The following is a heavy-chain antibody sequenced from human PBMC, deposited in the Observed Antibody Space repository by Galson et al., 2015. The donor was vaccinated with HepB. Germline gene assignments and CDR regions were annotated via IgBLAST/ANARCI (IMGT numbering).Heavy chain of an antibody. Sequence: SLRLSCAASGFTFSSYWMSWVRQAPGKGLEWVANIKQDGSEKYYVDSVKGRFTISRDNAKNSLYLQMNSLRAEDTAVYYCARDMELLWFGEPTGNWFDPWGQGTLVTVSS. V-gene: IGHV3-7*03. CDR3: ARDMELLWFGEPTGNWFDP. D-gene: IGHD3-10*01. CDR2: IKQDGSEK. CDR1: GFTFSSYW. J-gene: IGHJ5*02.